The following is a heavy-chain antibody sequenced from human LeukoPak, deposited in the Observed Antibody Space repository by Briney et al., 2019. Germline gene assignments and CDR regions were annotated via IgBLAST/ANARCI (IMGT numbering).Heavy chain of an antibody. V-gene: IGHV3-23*01. D-gene: IGHD6-6*01. CDR1: GFTFSSYA. CDR3: AKGSSSFRIPYYFDY. CDR2: ISGSGGST. Sequence: GGTLRLSCAASGFTFSSYAMSWVRQAPGKGLEWVSAISGSGGSTYSADSVKGRFTISRDNSKNTLYLQMNSLRADDTAVYYCAKGSSSFRIPYYFDYWGQGTLVTVSS. J-gene: IGHJ4*02.